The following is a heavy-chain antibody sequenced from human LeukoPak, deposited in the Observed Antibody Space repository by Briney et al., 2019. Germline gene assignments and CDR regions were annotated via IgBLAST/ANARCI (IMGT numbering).Heavy chain of an antibody. J-gene: IGHJ4*02. CDR2: IWSDASDK. CDR1: QFTFSHCG. D-gene: IGHD4-11*01. V-gene: IGHV3-33*06. Sequence: PGGSLRLSCAASQFTFSHCGMHWVRQAPGRGLQWVAVIWSDASDKYYSDSVKGRFTISRDNSKNTLYLEMNNLRAEDTAVYYCAKDAERGFDYSNSLNYWGQGTLVTVSS. CDR3: AKDAERGFDYSNSLNY.